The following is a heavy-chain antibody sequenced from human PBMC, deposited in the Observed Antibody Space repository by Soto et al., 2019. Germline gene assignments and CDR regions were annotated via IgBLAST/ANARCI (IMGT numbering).Heavy chain of an antibody. Sequence: SVKISCKASGGTFSGYAMRWVRQAPGQGLEWMGGIIPIFGTANYAQKFQGRVTITADESTSTAYMELSSLRSEDTAVYYCARGRYARVDLCAFDTWGQLTMVTVSS. CDR3: ARGRYARVDLCAFDT. D-gene: IGHD1-1*01. V-gene: IGHV1-69*13. J-gene: IGHJ3*02. CDR1: GGTFSGYA. CDR2: IIPIFGTA.